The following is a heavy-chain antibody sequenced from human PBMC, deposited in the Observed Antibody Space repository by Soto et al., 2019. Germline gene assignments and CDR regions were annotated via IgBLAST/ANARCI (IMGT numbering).Heavy chain of an antibody. CDR1: GYTFTSYG. J-gene: IGHJ5*02. D-gene: IGHD6-19*01. Sequence: QVQLVQSGAEVKKPGASVKVSCKASGYTFTSYGISWVRQAPGQGLEWMGWISAYNGNTNYAQKLQGRVTMTKDTSPRIDYMELRSLRSDDTAVYYCARDMSVSSGWYSENWFDPWGQGTLVTVSS. CDR2: ISAYNGNT. CDR3: ARDMSVSSGWYSENWFDP. V-gene: IGHV1-18*01.